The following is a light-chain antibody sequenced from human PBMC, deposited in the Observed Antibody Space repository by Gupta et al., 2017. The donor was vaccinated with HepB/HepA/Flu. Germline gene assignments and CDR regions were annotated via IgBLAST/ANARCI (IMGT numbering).Light chain of an antibody. J-gene: IGLJ3*02. CDR2: EDA. CDR3: PAWDRSMGV. CDR1: RMGEKY. Sequence: SYDLTQAPSVSVSPGQTANITCSGNRMGEKYASWYHQKPGQSPGMIIYEDAKRPSGIPEGFSGSNSGTTATLTISGTQAADEDDYYCPAWDRSMGVFGGGTKLTVI. V-gene: IGLV3-1*01.